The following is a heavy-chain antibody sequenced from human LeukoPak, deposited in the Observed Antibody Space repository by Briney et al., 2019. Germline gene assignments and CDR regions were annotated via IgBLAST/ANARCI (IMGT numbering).Heavy chain of an antibody. CDR1: GGSISSSSYC. V-gene: IGHV4-39*01. J-gene: IGHJ4*02. CDR2: VCYSGST. D-gene: IGHD5-18*01. CDR3: ARQYSGDSRSPFFDY. Sequence: TPSETLSLTCTVSGGSISSSSYCWGWIRQPPGKGLEWIGSVCYSGSTYYNPSLKSRVTISVDTSKNQFSLKLSSVTAADTAVYYCARQYSGDSRSPFFDYWGQGTLVTVSS.